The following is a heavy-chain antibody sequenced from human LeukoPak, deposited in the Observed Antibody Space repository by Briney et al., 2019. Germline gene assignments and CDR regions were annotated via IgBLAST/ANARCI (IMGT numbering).Heavy chain of an antibody. V-gene: IGHV3-23*01. CDR1: RYSFDSYA. Sequence: GGSLRLSCEGSRYSFDSYAMTWVLQAPGKGLEWVSSINGGGDITYYAESVKGRFTVSRDNSKNTLFLQMNSLRAEDTAVFYCAKRYGDSTGWFFDFWGQGSLVTVSS. CDR2: INGGGDIT. D-gene: IGHD6-13*01. J-gene: IGHJ4*02. CDR3: AKRYGDSTGWFFDF.